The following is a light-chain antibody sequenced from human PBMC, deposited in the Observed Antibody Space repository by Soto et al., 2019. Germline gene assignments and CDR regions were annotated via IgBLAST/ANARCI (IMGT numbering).Light chain of an antibody. Sequence: DRVIITCRASQRVSNWLAWYQQKQGKAPNLLIVKASSLKGGVPPRFSGSGSGTEFTLTISMLQPDDFATYCCQQYDSYWTFGQGTKVDIK. CDR2: KAS. V-gene: IGKV1-5*03. J-gene: IGKJ1*01. CDR1: QRVSNW. CDR3: QQYDSYWT.